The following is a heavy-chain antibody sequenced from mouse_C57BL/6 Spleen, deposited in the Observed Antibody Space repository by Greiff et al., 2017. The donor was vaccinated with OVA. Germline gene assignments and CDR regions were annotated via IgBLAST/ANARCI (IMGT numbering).Heavy chain of an antibody. D-gene: IGHD2-4*01. CDR2: IDPSDSYT. Sequence: QVQLQQPGAELVMPGASVKLSCKASGYTFTSYWMHWVKQRPGQVLEWIGEIDPSDSYTNYNQKFKGKSTLTVDKSSSTAYMQLSSLTSEDSAVYYCARYDYDVGFDYWGQGTTLTVSS. CDR1: GYTFTSYW. CDR3: ARYDYDVGFDY. V-gene: IGHV1-69*01. J-gene: IGHJ2*01.